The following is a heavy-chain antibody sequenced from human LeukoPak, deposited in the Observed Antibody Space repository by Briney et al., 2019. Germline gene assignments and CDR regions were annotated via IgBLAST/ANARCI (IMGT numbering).Heavy chain of an antibody. J-gene: IGHJ4*02. CDR2: MNPNSGNT. D-gene: IGHD2-21*01. CDR1: GYTFTSYD. CDR3: ARSMCGGDCYTGRVERAGTSYYFDY. V-gene: IGHV1-8*01. Sequence: ASVKVSCKASGYTFTSYDINWVRQATGQGLEWMGWMNPNSGNTGYAQKFQGRVTMTRNTSISTAYMELSSLRSEDTAVYYCARSMCGGDCYTGRVERAGTSYYFDYWGQGTLVTVSS.